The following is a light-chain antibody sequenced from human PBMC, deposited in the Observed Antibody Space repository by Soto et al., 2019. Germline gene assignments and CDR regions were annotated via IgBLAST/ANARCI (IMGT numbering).Light chain of an antibody. V-gene: IGKV3-20*01. J-gene: IGKJ1*01. CDR2: GAS. CDR1: QSVSSNY. CDR3: QQYGSSPWT. Sequence: EIVLTQSPGTLSLSPGERATLSCRASQSVSSNYLAWYQQKPGQAPRPLIYGASSRATGIPDRFSGSVAGTAFTLTISRLESEDFAVYYCQQYGSSPWTFGKGTKVEIK.